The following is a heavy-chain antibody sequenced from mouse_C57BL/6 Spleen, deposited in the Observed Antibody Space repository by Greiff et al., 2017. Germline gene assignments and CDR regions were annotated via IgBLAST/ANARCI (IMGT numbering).Heavy chain of an antibody. CDR2: IDPNSGGT. CDR1: GYTFTSYW. CDR3: ARSGYGYDYYAMDY. J-gene: IGHJ4*01. D-gene: IGHD2-2*01. Sequence: QVQLKQPGAELVKPGASVKLSCKASGYTFTSYWMHWVKQRPGRGLEWIGRIDPNSGGTKYNEKFKSKATLTVDKPSSTAYMQLSSLTSEDSAVYYCARSGYGYDYYAMDYWGQGTSVTVSS. V-gene: IGHV1-72*01.